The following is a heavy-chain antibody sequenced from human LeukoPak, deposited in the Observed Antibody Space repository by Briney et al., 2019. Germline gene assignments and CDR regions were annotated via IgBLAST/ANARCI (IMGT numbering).Heavy chain of an antibody. CDR1: GFTLSTYW. CDR2: NKGDGTGE. V-gene: IGHV3-7*01. J-gene: IGHJ4*02. CDR3: VRDRGWYHFDL. D-gene: IGHD3-10*01. Sequence: GGSLRLSCVASGFTLSTYWMTWIRQAPGKGLEWVAHNKGDGTGEKYVDSVKGRFTISRDNTKNLLFLQLNSLTAEDTAVYYCVRDRGWYHFDLWGQGTLVTVSS.